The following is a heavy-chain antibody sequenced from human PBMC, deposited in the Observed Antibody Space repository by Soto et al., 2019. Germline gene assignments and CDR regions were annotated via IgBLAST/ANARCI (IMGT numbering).Heavy chain of an antibody. CDR3: AKGGQLLVEGGGY. CDR1: GFTFDDYA. V-gene: IGHV3-9*01. J-gene: IGHJ4*02. Sequence: EVQLVESGGGLVQPGRSLRLSCAASGFTFDDYAMHWVRQAPGKGLEWVSGISWNSGSIGYADSVKGRFTISRDNAKNSLSLQMNSLRAEYTALYYCAKGGQLLVEGGGYWGQGTLVTVSS. D-gene: IGHD2-2*01. CDR2: ISWNSGSI.